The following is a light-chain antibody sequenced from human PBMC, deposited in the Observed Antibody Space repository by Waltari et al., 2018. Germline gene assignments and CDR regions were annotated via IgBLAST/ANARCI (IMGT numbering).Light chain of an antibody. Sequence: DIVMTQSPDSLAVSLGERATINCKFSQSLLYSSNNRKYLAWYQQKPGQPPKLLIHWATTRDSRVPDRFSGSGSGTDFTLTISSLQAEDVAIYYCQQYYSAPYTFGRGTKLEIK. CDR1: QSLLYSSNNRKY. V-gene: IGKV4-1*01. CDR2: WAT. J-gene: IGKJ2*01. CDR3: QQYYSAPYT.